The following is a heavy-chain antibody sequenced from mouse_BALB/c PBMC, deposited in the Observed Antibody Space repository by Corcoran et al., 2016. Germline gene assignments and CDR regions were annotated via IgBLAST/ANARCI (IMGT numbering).Heavy chain of an antibody. CDR1: GFNIKDTY. J-gene: IGHJ1*01. Sequence: EVQLQQSGAELVKPGASVKLSCTASGFNIKDTYMHWVKQRPEQGLEWIGRFDPANGNTKYDQKFQGKATITADTSSNTAYLQLSSLTSEDTAVYYCANWDWYFEVWGAGTTVTVSS. D-gene: IGHD4-1*01. CDR3: ANWDWYFEV. CDR2: FDPANGNT. V-gene: IGHV14-3*02.